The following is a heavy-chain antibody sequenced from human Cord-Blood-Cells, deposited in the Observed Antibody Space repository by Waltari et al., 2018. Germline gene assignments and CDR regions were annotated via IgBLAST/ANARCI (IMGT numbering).Heavy chain of an antibody. CDR3: ARRRNIVVVPASNYNWFDP. Sequence: QVQLQLWGAGLLKPSETLSLTCAVYGGSFSGYYWSWIRQPPGEGLEWIGEINHSGSTNYNPSLKSRVTISVDTSKNQFSLKLSSVTAADTAVYYCARRRNIVVVPASNYNWFDPWGQGTLVTVSS. J-gene: IGHJ5*02. V-gene: IGHV4-34*01. D-gene: IGHD2-2*01. CDR1: GGSFSGYY. CDR2: INHSGST.